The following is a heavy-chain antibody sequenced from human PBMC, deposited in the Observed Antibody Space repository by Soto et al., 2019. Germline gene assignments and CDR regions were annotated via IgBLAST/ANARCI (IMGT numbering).Heavy chain of an antibody. CDR3: ARGLTPVGSGGRRQGYYYMDV. CDR1: GYTFTSYG. V-gene: IGHV1-18*01. J-gene: IGHJ6*03. Sequence: ASVKVSCKASGYTFTSYGISWVRQAPGQGLEWMGWISAYNGNTNYAQKLQGRVTMTTDTSTSTAYMELRSLRSDDTAVYYCARGLTPVGSGGRRQGYYYMDVWGKGTTVTVSS. D-gene: IGHD2-15*01. CDR2: ISAYNGNT.